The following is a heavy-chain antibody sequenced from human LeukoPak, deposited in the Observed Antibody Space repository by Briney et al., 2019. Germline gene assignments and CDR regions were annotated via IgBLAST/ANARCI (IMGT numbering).Heavy chain of an antibody. CDR2: ISGSGGNT. Sequence: GGSLRLSCAASGFTFTHYAMSWVRQAPGKGLEWVSGISGSGGNTYYADSVKGRFTISRDNSKNTLYLQMNSLRAEDTAVYYCAKDAWDIVVVPSVMPDFWGQGTLVTVSS. D-gene: IGHD2-2*01. CDR3: AKDAWDIVVVPSVMPDF. V-gene: IGHV3-23*01. CDR1: GFTFTHYA. J-gene: IGHJ4*02.